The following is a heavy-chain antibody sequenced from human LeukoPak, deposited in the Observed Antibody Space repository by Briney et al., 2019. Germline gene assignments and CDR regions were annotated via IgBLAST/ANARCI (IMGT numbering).Heavy chain of an antibody. CDR2: VNSDGSST. Sequence: AGSLRLSCAASGFTFTSYWMHWVRQAPGKGLVWVSRVNSDGSSTTYADSVKGRFTISRDNAKNTLYLQMNSLRAEDTAVYYCARGRYYGMDVWGQGTTVTVSS. CDR3: ARGRYYGMDV. V-gene: IGHV3-74*01. CDR1: GFTFTSYW. J-gene: IGHJ6*02.